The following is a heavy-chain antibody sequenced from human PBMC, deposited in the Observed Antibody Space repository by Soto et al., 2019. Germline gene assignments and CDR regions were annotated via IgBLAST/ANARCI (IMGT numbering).Heavy chain of an antibody. V-gene: IGHV1-69*13. CDR3: ARDKAGRRFGELLGGMDV. Sequence: SVKVSCKASGGTFSSDAISWVRQAPGQGLEWMGGIIPIFGTANYAQKFQGRVTITADESTSTAYMELSSLRSEDTAVYYCARDKAGRRFGELLGGMDVWGQGTTVTVSS. CDR1: GGTFSSDA. J-gene: IGHJ6*02. CDR2: IIPIFGTA. D-gene: IGHD3-10*01.